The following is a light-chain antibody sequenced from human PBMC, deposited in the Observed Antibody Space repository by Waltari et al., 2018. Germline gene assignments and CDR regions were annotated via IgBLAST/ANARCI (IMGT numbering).Light chain of an antibody. CDR3: QQYYSTPWT. CDR1: QSVLYSSNNKNY. V-gene: IGKV4-1*01. Sequence: DIVMTQSPESLAVSLGERATINCKSSQSVLYSSNNKNYLAWYQYKPGQPPKSLIDWASTRESGVPDRFSGSGSGTDFTLTISSLQAEDVAVYYCQQYYSTPWTFGQGTKVEIK. CDR2: WAS. J-gene: IGKJ1*01.